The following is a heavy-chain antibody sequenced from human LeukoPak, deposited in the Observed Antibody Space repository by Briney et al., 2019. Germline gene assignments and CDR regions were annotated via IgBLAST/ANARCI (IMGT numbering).Heavy chain of an antibody. CDR2: IYTSGST. D-gene: IGHD3-22*01. J-gene: IGHJ4*02. Sequence: PSETLSLTCTVSGGSISSGSYYWSWNRQPAGKGLEWIGRIYTSGSTNYNPSLKSRVTISVDTSKNQFSLKLSSVTAADTAVHYCARGQTYYYDSSGYYYFDYWGQGTLVTVSS. CDR1: GGSISSGSYY. CDR3: ARGQTYYYDSSGYYYFDY. V-gene: IGHV4-61*02.